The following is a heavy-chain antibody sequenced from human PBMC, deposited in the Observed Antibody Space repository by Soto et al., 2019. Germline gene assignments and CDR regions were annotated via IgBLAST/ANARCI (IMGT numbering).Heavy chain of an antibody. V-gene: IGHV1-69*01. CDR3: ARRMDYSSGWSSNWFDP. Sequence: QVQLVQSGAEVKKPGSSVKVSCKASGGTFSSYAISWVRQAPGQGLEWMGGIIPIFGTANYAQKFQGRVTITADESTSTAYMELSSLRSEDTAVYYCARRMDYSSGWSSNWFDPWGHGTLVTVSS. CDR2: IIPIFGTA. D-gene: IGHD6-19*01. J-gene: IGHJ5*02. CDR1: GGTFSSYA.